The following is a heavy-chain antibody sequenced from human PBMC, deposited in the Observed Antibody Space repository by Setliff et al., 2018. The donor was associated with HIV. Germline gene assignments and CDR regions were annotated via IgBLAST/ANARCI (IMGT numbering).Heavy chain of an antibody. Sequence: SVKVSCKSSAGSYSIFAINWVRQAPGQGLEWMGGMMTIFSTTNYARKFQGRVTITTDESTCTAYMELSNLRSEDTAVYYCATEGAGGSYQRASALDLWGQGTMVTVSS. CDR1: AGSYSIFA. J-gene: IGHJ3*01. CDR2: MMTIFSTT. V-gene: IGHV1-69*05. CDR3: ATEGAGGSYQRASALDL. D-gene: IGHD1-26*01.